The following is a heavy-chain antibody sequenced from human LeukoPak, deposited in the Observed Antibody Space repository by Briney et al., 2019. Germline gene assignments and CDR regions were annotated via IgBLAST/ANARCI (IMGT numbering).Heavy chain of an antibody. CDR1: GYTFTSYD. V-gene: IGHV1-8*01. CDR3: ARALSWTTDSYYFMDV. Sequence: ASVTVSCKASGYTFTSYDINWVRQATGQGLEWMGWMNPNSGNTGFAQKFQGRVTMTKNTSITTAYMELSSLRSEDTALYYCARALSWTTDSYYFMDVWGKGTTGSASS. CDR2: MNPNSGNT. D-gene: IGHD3/OR15-3a*01. J-gene: IGHJ6*03.